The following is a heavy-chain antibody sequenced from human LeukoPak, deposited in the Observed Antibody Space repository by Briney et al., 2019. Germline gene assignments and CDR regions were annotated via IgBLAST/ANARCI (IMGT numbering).Heavy chain of an antibody. CDR3: ARQGSSWRYHYYYGMDV. CDR1: GGSISSSSYY. V-gene: IGHV4-39*01. Sequence: SETLSLTCTVSGGSISSSSYYWGWIRQPPGKGLEWIGSIYYSGSTYYNPSLKSRVTISVDTSKNQFSLKLSSVTAADTAVYYCARQGSSWRYHYYYGMDVWGQGTTVTVSS. CDR2: IYYSGST. J-gene: IGHJ6*02. D-gene: IGHD6-13*01.